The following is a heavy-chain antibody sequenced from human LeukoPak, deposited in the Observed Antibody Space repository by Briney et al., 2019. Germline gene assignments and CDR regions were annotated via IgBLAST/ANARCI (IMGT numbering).Heavy chain of an antibody. D-gene: IGHD6-13*01. CDR3: ARGLMLAVAGRGEFHY. CDR1: GGSISSYY. J-gene: IGHJ4*02. CDR2: IYYSGST. V-gene: IGHV4-59*01. Sequence: SETLSLTCTVSGGSISSYYWSWIRQPPGKGLEWIGYIYYSGSTNYNPSLKSRVTISVDTSKNQFSLKLSSVTAADTAVYYCARGLMLAVAGRGEFHYWGQGTLVTVSS.